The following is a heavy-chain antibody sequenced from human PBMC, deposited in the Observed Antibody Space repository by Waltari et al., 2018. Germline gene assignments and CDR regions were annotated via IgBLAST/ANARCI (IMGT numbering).Heavy chain of an antibody. CDR1: GYSFTSYW. J-gene: IGHJ5*02. CDR3: ARCPPTSYSGSHGWCDP. CDR2: IHPVDADT. V-gene: IGHV5-51*01. D-gene: IGHD1-26*01. Sequence: EVQLVQSGAEVKKPGESLKISCKGSGYSFTSYWIGWVRQMPGKGLEWMGIIHPVDADTRYSPDFQGQVTSSADKYISTAYLQWSSLKAADTAMYYCARCPPTSYSGSHGWCDPWGQGTLVTVSS.